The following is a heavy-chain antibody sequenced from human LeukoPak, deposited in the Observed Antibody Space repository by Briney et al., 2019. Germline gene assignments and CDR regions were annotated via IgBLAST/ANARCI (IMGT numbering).Heavy chain of an antibody. CDR1: GGSISGYY. CDR2: IYYSGST. CDR3: ARDQRGSSSLDY. V-gene: IGHV4-59*01. Sequence: SETLSLTCTVSGGSISGYYWSWIRQPPGKGLEWIAYIYYSGSTNYNPSLKSRVTIPVDTSKNQFSLKLTSVTAADTAVYYCARDQRGSSSLDYWGQGTLVTVSS. D-gene: IGHD6-13*01. J-gene: IGHJ4*02.